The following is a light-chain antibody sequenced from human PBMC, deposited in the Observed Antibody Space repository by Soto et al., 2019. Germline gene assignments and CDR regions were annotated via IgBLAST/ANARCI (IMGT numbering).Light chain of an antibody. J-gene: IGKJ2*01. CDR3: QQYNNWPLYT. V-gene: IGKV3-15*01. CDR2: GAS. Sequence: EIVMTQSPATLSVSPGERATLSCRASQSVSSNLAWYQQKPGQAPRLLIYGASTSATGIPATFSGSGSWTEFTLPVSSLQSEDFAVYYCQQYNNWPLYTFGQGTKLEIK. CDR1: QSVSSN.